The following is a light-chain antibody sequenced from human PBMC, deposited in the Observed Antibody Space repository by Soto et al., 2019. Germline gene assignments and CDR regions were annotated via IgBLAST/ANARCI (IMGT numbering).Light chain of an antibody. CDR1: QSVSSN. J-gene: IGKJ4*01. Sequence: EIVMTQSPATLSVSPGERATLSCRASQSVSSNLAWYQQKPGKAPRLLIYDASTRATGFPARFIGSGSGTEFTLTISSLQSEDFALYYCQQYNNWPLTFGGGTKVEIK. CDR3: QQYNNWPLT. V-gene: IGKV3-15*01. CDR2: DAS.